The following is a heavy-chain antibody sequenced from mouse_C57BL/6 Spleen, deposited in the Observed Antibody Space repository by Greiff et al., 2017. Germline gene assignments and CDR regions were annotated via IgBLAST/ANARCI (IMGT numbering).Heavy chain of an antibody. CDR1: GYTFTSYR. CDR3: ARRIRYFSGDIDY. J-gene: IGHJ4*01. Sequence: QVQLQQPGAELVRPGSSVKLSCKASGYTFTSYRMHWVKQSPIKSLEWIGNIDPSDSETHYNQQFKDKATLTVDKYSSTSYMQLSSLTSEDSAVYYCARRIRYFSGDIDYWGQGTTVTVSS. D-gene: IGHD3-1*01. CDR2: IDPSDSET. V-gene: IGHV1-52*01.